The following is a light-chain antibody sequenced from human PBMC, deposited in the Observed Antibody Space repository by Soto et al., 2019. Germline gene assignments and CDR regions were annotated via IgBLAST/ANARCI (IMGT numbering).Light chain of an antibody. J-gene: IGKJ2*01. CDR3: QQLNIYTPFT. CDR2: AAS. Sequence: DIQLTQSPSFLSASVGDRVTITCRASQGIRSYLAWYQQRPGKAPKLLIYAASTLQSGVPSRFSGSGSGTEFTPTISSLQPADFATYYCQQLNIYTPFTFGQETKLEIK. V-gene: IGKV1-9*01. CDR1: QGIRSY.